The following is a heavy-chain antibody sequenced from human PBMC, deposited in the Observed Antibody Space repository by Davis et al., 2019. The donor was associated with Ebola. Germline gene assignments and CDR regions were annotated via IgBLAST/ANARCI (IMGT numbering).Heavy chain of an antibody. V-gene: IGHV3-48*03. Sequence: GESLKISCAASGFTFSSYKMNWVRQAPGKGLEWVSYISSSGSTIYYADSVKGRFTISRDNAKNSLYLQMNSLRAEDTAVYYCAVLSSGYYFTFDYWGQGTLVTVSS. D-gene: IGHD3-22*01. CDR2: ISSSGSTI. CDR3: AVLSSGYYFTFDY. CDR1: GFTFSSYK. J-gene: IGHJ4*02.